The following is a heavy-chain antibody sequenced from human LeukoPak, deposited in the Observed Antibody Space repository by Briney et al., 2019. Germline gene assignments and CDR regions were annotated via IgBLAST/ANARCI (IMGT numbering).Heavy chain of an antibody. CDR2: INWNGDST. J-gene: IGHJ4*02. Sequence: GGSLRLSCAASGFIFDDYGMSWVRQAPGKGLEWVSGINWNGDSTGYADSVKGRFTISRDNAKNSLYLQMNSLRAEDTALYHCARVEAYYYDTSGYPPPYFDYWGQGTLVTVSS. CDR3: ARVEAYYYDTSGYPPPYFDY. V-gene: IGHV3-20*01. D-gene: IGHD3-22*01. CDR1: GFIFDDYG.